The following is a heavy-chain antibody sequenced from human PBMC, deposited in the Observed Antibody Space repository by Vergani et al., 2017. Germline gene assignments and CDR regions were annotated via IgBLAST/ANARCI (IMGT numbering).Heavy chain of an antibody. V-gene: IGHV4-59*12. CDR1: GGSISSYY. CDR2: INHSGST. D-gene: IGHD2-21*02. CDR3: ARVKPMTSPFDI. J-gene: IGHJ3*02. Sequence: QVQLQESGPGLVKPSETLSLTCTVSGGSISSYYWSWIRQPPGKGLEWIGEINHSGSTNYNPSLKSRVTISVDTSKNQFSLKLSSVTAADTAVYYCARVKPMTSPFDIWGQGTMVTVSS.